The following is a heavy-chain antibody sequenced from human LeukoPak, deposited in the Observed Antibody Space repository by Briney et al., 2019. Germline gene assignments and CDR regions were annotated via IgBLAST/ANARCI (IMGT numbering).Heavy chain of an antibody. J-gene: IGHJ3*02. Sequence: GGSLRLSCAASGFTISSYWMNWVRQAPGKGREWVANIKKDGSERYYVDSVKGRFTISRDNTKKSLYLQMNTLRAEDTAVYYCARDLAGPPQEAFDIWGQGTMVTVSS. V-gene: IGHV3-7*01. CDR2: IKKDGSER. CDR1: GFTISSYW. CDR3: ARDLAGPPQEAFDI.